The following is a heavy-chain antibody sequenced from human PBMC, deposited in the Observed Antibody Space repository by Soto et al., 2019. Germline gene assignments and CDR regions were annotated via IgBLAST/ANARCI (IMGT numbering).Heavy chain of an antibody. V-gene: IGHV4-30-4*01. D-gene: IGHD3-9*01. CDR3: ARELRYFEEFDP. J-gene: IGHJ5*02. CDR1: GGSISSGDYY. Sequence: PSETLSLTCTVSGGSISSGDYYWSWIRQPPGKGLEWIGYIYYSGSTYYNPSLKNRVTISVDTSKNQFSLKLSSVTAADTAVYYCARELRYFEEFDPWGQGTLVTVSS. CDR2: IYYSGST.